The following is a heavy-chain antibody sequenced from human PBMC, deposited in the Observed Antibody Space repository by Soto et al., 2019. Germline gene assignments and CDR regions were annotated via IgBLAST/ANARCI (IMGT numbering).Heavy chain of an antibody. CDR3: ARRTSGWYLDY. CDR2: ISGSDGST. V-gene: IGHV3-23*01. CDR1: GFTFSSYA. D-gene: IGHD6-19*01. Sequence: EVQLLESGGGLVQPGGSLRLSCAASGFTFSSYAMSWVRQAPGKGLEWVSVISGSDGSTYYADSVKGRFTISRDNSKNTLYLQMNSLRAEDTAVYYCARRTSGWYLDYWGQGTPVTVSS. J-gene: IGHJ4*02.